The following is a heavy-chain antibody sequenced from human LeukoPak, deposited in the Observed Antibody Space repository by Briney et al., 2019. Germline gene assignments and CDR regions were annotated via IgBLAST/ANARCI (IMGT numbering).Heavy chain of an antibody. D-gene: IGHD7-27*01. Sequence: PSETLSLTCTVSGGSISSYYWSWIRQPAGKGLEWIGRIYTSGSTNYNPSLKSRVTISVDKSTNQFSLKLSSVTAADTAVYYCARGIPNWGSEVDYFDFWGQGTLVTVSS. V-gene: IGHV4-4*07. CDR2: IYTSGST. CDR3: ARGIPNWGSEVDYFDF. J-gene: IGHJ4*02. CDR1: GGSISSYY.